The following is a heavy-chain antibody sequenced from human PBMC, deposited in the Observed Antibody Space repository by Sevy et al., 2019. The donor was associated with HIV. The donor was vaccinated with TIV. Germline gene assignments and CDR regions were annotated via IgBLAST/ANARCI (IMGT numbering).Heavy chain of an antibody. CDR2: IRSKANSYAT. V-gene: IGHV3-73*01. CDR3: RIVVAIDAFDI. Sequence: GGSLRLSCAASGFTFSGSAMHWVRQASGKGLEWVGRIRSKANSYATAYAASVKGRFTISRDDSKNTAYLQMNSLKTEDTAVYYGRIVVAIDAFDIWGQGTMVTVSS. CDR1: GFTFSGSA. J-gene: IGHJ3*02. D-gene: IGHD3-22*01.